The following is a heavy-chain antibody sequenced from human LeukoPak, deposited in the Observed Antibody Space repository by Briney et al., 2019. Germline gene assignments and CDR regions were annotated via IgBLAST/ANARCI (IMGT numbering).Heavy chain of an antibody. V-gene: IGHV3-66*01. J-gene: IGHJ6*02. CDR3: ARERPGNYYYYGMDV. Sequence: PGGFLRLSCAASGFTFSSYSMNWVRQVSGKGLEWVSVIYSGGSTYYADSVKGRFTISRDNSKNTLYLQMNSLRAEDTAVYYCARERPGNYYYYGMDVWGQGTTVTVSS. CDR1: GFTFSSYS. D-gene: IGHD6-25*01. CDR2: IYSGGST.